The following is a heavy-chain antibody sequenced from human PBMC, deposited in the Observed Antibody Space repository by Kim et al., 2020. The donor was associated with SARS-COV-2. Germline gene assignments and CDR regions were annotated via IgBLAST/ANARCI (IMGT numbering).Heavy chain of an antibody. V-gene: IGHV3-15*01. D-gene: IGHD3-10*01. CDR3: TTLFS. Sequence: KTDGGTTDYAAPVKGRFTISRDDSKNTLYLQMNSLKTEDTAVYYCTTLFSWGQGTLVTVSS. J-gene: IGHJ4*02. CDR2: KTDGGTT.